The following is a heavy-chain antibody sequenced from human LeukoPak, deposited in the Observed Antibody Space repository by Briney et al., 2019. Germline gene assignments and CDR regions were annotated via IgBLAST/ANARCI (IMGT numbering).Heavy chain of an antibody. J-gene: IGHJ4*02. CDR1: GGSFSGYY. D-gene: IGHD3-22*01. CDR3: ARGLFAYYDSSGYYPFSHSFDY. V-gene: IGHV4-34*01. CDR2: INHSGST. Sequence: PSETLSLTCAVYGGSFSGYYWSWIRRPPGKGLEWIGEINHSGSTNYNPSLKSRVTISVDTSKNQFSLKLSSVTAADTAVYYCARGLFAYYDSSGYYPFSHSFDYWGQGTLVTVSS.